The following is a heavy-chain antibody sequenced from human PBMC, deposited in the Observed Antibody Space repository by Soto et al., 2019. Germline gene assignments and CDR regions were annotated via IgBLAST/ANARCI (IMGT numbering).Heavy chain of an antibody. CDR1: GYTFTSYA. Sequence: ASVKVSCKASGYTFTSYAMHWVRQAPGQGLEWMGWISVYNGNTNYAQKLQGRVTMTTDTSTSTAYMELRSLRSDDTAVYYCARDLAAGTCDYWGQGTLVTVSS. CDR2: ISVYNGNT. J-gene: IGHJ4*02. CDR3: ARDLAAGTCDY. V-gene: IGHV1-18*01. D-gene: IGHD6-13*01.